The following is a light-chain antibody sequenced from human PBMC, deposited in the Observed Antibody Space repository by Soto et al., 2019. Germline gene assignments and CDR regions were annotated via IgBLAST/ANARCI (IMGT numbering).Light chain of an antibody. CDR2: DTS. Sequence: QAVVTQEPSLTVSPGGTVTLTCGSSTGDVTSGHHPYWFQQRPGQAPRTLIYDTSSKNSWTPARFSGSLLGGEAALTLSGAQPEDETDYYCLLAYNSIRVFGGGTKLTVL. CDR3: LLAYNSIRV. CDR1: TGDVTSGHH. J-gene: IGLJ3*02. V-gene: IGLV7-46*01.